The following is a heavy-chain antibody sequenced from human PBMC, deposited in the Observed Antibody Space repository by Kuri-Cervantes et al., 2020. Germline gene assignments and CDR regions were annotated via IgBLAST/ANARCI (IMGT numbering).Heavy chain of an antibody. J-gene: IGHJ4*02. Sequence: SETLSLTCTVSGGSISSSSYYWGWIRRPPGKGLEWIGSIYYSGSTYYNSSLKSRVTISVDTSKNQFSLKLSSVTAADTAVYYCARHGELLLPFDYWGQGTLVTVSS. CDR3: ARHGELLLPFDY. CDR1: GGSISSSSYY. CDR2: IYYSGST. V-gene: IGHV4-39*01. D-gene: IGHD2-15*01.